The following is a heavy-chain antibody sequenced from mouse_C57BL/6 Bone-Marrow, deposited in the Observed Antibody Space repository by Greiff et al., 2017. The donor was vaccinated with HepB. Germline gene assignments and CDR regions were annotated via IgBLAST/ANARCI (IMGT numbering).Heavy chain of an antibody. J-gene: IGHJ4*01. D-gene: IGHD2-4*01. V-gene: IGHV1-74*01. CDR2: IHPTGSDT. Sequence: VQLQQPGAELVKPGASVKVSCKASGYTFTSYWMNWVKQRHGQGLEWIGRIHPTGSDTNYNQKFKGKATLTVDKSSSTAYMQLISLTSEDSAVYYCAILYYDYTYAMDYWGQGTSVTVSS. CDR1: GYTFTSYW. CDR3: AILYYDYTYAMDY.